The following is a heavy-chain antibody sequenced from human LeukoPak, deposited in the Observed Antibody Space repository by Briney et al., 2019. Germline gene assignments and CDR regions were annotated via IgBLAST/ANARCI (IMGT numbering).Heavy chain of an antibody. CDR1: GFTFDDYA. CDR2: ISWNSGSI. Sequence: PGRSLRLSCAASGFTFDDYAMPWVRQAPGKGLEWVSGISWNSGSIGYADSVKGRFTISRDNAKNSLYLQMNSLRAEDTALYYCAKAKGSSSGYYFDYWGQGTLVTVSS. J-gene: IGHJ4*02. D-gene: IGHD6-6*01. CDR3: AKAKGSSSGYYFDY. V-gene: IGHV3-9*01.